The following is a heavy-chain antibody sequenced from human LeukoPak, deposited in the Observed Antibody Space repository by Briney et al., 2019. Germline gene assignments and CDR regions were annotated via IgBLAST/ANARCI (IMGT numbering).Heavy chain of an antibody. CDR1: GFTFSSYS. Sequence: PGGSLRLSCAASGFTFSSYSMHWVRQAPGKGLEWVSFISSSSGYIYYADSVKGRFTISRDNAKNSLYLQMNSLRAEDTAVYYCARELWFGELSYYFDYWGQGTLVTVSS. D-gene: IGHD3-10*01. CDR2: ISSSSGYI. CDR3: ARELWFGELSYYFDY. J-gene: IGHJ4*02. V-gene: IGHV3-21*01.